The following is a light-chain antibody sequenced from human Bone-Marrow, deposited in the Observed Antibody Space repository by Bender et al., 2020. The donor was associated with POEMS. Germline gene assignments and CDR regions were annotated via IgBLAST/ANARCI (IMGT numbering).Light chain of an antibody. J-gene: IGLJ3*02. CDR3: AAWDDSLNANWV. CDR2: SSH. Sequence: QSVLTQPPSASGTPGQRVTISCSGGSSNIGAHAVNWYQHLPGTAPKLLIYSSHRRPSEVPDRFSGSRSGTSASLAISGLQSEDEADYYCAAWDDSLNANWVFGGGTKLTVL. CDR1: SSNIGAHA. V-gene: IGLV1-44*01.